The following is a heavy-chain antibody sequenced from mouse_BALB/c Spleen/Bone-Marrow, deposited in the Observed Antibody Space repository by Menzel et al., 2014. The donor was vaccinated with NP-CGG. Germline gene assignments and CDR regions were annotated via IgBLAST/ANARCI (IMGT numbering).Heavy chain of an antibody. V-gene: IGHV1S81*02. CDR2: INPSNGGT. CDR1: GYTFTSYY. CDR3: TRGRRDALDY. J-gene: IGHJ4*01. Sequence: QDQLQQSGAELVKPGASVKLSRKASGYTFTSYYMYLVKQRPGQGLEWFAEINPSNGGTNFNEKFKNKATLTVDKSSSTVYMQLSSLTSEDSAVYFCTRGRRDALDYWGQGTSVTGSS.